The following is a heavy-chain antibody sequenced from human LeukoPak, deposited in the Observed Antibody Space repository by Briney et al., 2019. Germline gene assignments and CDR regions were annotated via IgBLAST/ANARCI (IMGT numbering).Heavy chain of an antibody. CDR3: ACDSSGYSVRGGAFDI. CDR1: GFTFSSYA. J-gene: IGHJ3*02. Sequence: GRSLRLSCAASGFTFSSYAMHWVRQAPGKGLEWVAVISYDGSNKYYADSVEGRFTISRDNSRNTLYLQMNSLRAEDTAVYYCACDSSGYSVRGGAFDIWGQGTMVTVSS. V-gene: IGHV3-30-3*01. CDR2: ISYDGSNK. D-gene: IGHD3-22*01.